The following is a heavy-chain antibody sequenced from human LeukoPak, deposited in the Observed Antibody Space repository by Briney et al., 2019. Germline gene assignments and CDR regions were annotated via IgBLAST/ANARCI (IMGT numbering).Heavy chain of an antibody. J-gene: IGHJ4*02. CDR2: IIPIFGTA. CDR3: ARRSTSYCSSTSCYDSPYLTFDY. Sequence: SVKVSCKASGGTFSSYAISWVRQAPGQGLEWMGGIIPIFGTANYARKFQGRVTITADESTSTAYMELSSLRSEDTAVYYCARRSTSYCSSTSCYDSPYLTFDYWGQGTLVTVSS. V-gene: IGHV1-69*13. D-gene: IGHD2-2*01. CDR1: GGTFSSYA.